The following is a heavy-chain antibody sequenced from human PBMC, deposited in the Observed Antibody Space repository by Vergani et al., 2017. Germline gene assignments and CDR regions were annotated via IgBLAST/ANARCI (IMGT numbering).Heavy chain of an antibody. CDR1: GFTFDDYA. Sequence: EVQLLESGGGLVQPGGSLRLSCAASGFTFDDYAMHWVRQAPGKGLEWVSGISWNSGSIGYADSVKSRFTISRDNAKNSLYLQMNSLRAEDTALYYCAARSYSSSWYGAFDIWGQGTMVTVSS. D-gene: IGHD6-13*01. J-gene: IGHJ3*02. CDR3: AARSYSSSWYGAFDI. CDR2: ISWNSGSI. V-gene: IGHV3-9*01.